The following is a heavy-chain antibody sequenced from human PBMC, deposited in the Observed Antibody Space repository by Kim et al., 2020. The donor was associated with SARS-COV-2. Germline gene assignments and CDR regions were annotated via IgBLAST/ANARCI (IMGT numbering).Heavy chain of an antibody. D-gene: IGHD6-19*01. V-gene: IGHV6-1*01. CDR3: ARGPPNSSGWYYVDY. Sequence: SVKSRITINPDTSKNQFSLQLNSVTPEDTAVYYCARGPPNSSGWYYVDYWGQGTLVTVSS. J-gene: IGHJ4*02.